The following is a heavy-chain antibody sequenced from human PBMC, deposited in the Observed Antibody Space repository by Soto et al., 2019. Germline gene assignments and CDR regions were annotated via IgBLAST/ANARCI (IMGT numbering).Heavy chain of an antibody. V-gene: IGHV3-23*01. CDR1: GFTFSSYA. J-gene: IGHJ4*02. D-gene: IGHD2-2*01. Sequence: GGSLRLSCAASGFTFSSYAMSWVRQAPGKGLEWVSAISGSGGSTYYADSVKGRFTISRDNSKNTLYLQMNSLRAEDTAVYYCAKGFDIVVVPAAHDYWGQGTLVTVSS. CDR2: ISGSGGST. CDR3: AKGFDIVVVPAAHDY.